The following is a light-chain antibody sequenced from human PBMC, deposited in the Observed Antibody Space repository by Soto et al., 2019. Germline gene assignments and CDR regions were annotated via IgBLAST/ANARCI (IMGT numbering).Light chain of an antibody. CDR1: QGIAPY. CDR2: ATS. CDR3: QKYNSALLT. Sequence: DVQMTQSPSSLSAFVGDRVTITCRASQGIAPYLAWFQQKPGKVPKLMIYATSTLQSGVPSRFSGSGSGTAFTLTINSLQPEDVGTYYCQKYNSALLTFGGGTKVEIK. V-gene: IGKV1-27*01. J-gene: IGKJ4*01.